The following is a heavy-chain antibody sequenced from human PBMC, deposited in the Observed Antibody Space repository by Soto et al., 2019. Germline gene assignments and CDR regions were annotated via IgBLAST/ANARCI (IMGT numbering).Heavy chain of an antibody. V-gene: IGHV3-48*02. CDR1: GFTFSTYS. Sequence: PGGSLRLSCASSGFTFSTYSINWVRQAPGRGLEWLSYIAISGATYYADSVKGRFTISRDNAKNSLYLQMSSLTDEDTAVYYCARRGFSGTYSDYWGQGTLVTVSS. J-gene: IGHJ4*02. CDR2: IAISGAT. CDR3: ARRGFSGTYSDY. D-gene: IGHD1-26*01.